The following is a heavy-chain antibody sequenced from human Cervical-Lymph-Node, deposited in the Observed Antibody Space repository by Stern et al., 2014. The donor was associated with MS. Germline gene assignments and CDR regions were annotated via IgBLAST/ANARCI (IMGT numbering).Heavy chain of an antibody. CDR1: GFTFSDDY. D-gene: IGHD1-1*01. V-gene: IGHV3-11*01. CDR3: ARAPFRNDMV. J-gene: IGHJ4*02. CDR2: ISSSGSSI. Sequence: VQLVESGGGLVKPGGSLRLSCAASGFTFSDDYMSWIRQTPGKGLEWLSYISSSGSSIYYADSVKGRFTVSRDNAKNSLYLQMNSLRADDTAVYYCARAPFRNDMVWGRGTLVTVSS.